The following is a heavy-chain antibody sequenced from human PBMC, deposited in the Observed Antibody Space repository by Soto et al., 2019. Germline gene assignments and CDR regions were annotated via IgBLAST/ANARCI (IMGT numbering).Heavy chain of an antibody. Sequence: GGSLRLSCAASGFTFSSYAMSWVRQAPGKGLEWVSAISGSGGSTYYADSVKGRFTISRDNSKNTLYLQMNSLRAEDTAVYYCAKVSGYDSYRRLYYYYGMDVWGQGTTVTVSS. CDR1: GFTFSSYA. J-gene: IGHJ6*02. CDR2: ISGSGGST. D-gene: IGHD5-12*01. CDR3: AKVSGYDSYRRLYYYYGMDV. V-gene: IGHV3-23*01.